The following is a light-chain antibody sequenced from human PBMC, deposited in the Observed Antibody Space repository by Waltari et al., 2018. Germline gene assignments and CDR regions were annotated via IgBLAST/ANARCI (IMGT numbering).Light chain of an antibody. CDR1: KLPKPY. J-gene: IGLJ2*01. Sequence: SPDLTQPPSVSVSPGQPATITCFGDKLPKPYFPWYQQRPGQVPVMLIYADKERPSGIPERFSGSTSETRATLTIRGAQAEDEAHYYCQSSDSSVTFAVFGGGTKLTVL. V-gene: IGLV3-25*03. CDR3: QSSDSSVTFAV. CDR2: ADK.